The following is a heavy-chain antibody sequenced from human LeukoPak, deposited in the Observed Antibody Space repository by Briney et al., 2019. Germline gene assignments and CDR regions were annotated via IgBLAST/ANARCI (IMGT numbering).Heavy chain of an antibody. J-gene: IGHJ5*02. CDR2: ISSSGSTI. Sequence: PGGSLRLSCAASGFTFSDYYMSWIRQAPGKGLEWVSYISSSGSTIYYADSVKGRFTISRDNAKNSLYLQMNSLRAEDTAVYYCAKPSYSTTVTTGFDPWGQGTLVTVSS. CDR1: GFTFSDYY. V-gene: IGHV3-11*01. D-gene: IGHD4-17*01. CDR3: AKPSYSTTVTTGFDP.